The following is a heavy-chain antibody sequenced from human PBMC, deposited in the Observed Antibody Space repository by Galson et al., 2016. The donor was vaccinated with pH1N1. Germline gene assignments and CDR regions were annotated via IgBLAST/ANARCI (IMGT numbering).Heavy chain of an antibody. CDR3: ARDKRRYFDS. J-gene: IGHJ4*02. CDR2: IYSDGST. V-gene: IGHV3-53*01. Sequence: SLRLSCASYAFSARNNFMTWVRQPPGKALEWVSTIYSDGSTNYGDFVKGRFTVSRDISENTVFLQLNSLRVDDTAVYYCARDKRRYFDSWGQGTLVTVSP. CDR1: AFSARNNF.